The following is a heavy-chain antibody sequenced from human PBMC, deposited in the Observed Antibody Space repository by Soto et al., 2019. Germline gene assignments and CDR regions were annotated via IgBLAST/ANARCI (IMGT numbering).Heavy chain of an antibody. CDR3: AKSGDYGDYVPYFDY. V-gene: IGHV3-23*01. D-gene: IGHD4-17*01. CDR1: GFTFSSYA. J-gene: IGHJ4*02. CDR2: ISGSGGST. Sequence: GGSLRVSCAASGFTFSSYAMSWGRQAPWKGLEWVSAISGSGGSTYYADSVKGRFTISRDNSKNTLYLQMNSLRAEDTAVYYCAKSGDYGDYVPYFDYWGQGTLVTVSS.